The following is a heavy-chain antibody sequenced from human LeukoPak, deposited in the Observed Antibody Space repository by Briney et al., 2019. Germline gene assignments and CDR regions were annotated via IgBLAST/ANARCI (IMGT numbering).Heavy chain of an antibody. D-gene: IGHD3-10*01. CDR3: LWGWSYLSAFDI. J-gene: IGHJ3*02. V-gene: IGHV3-53*01. CDR2: FYSGGST. CDR1: GFTVSSNY. Sequence: GGALRLSCAASGFTVSSNYMSWLRPAPGKGLEWVSIFYSGGSTFYADSVQGRFTISRDNSKKALYLQLNSQSDKQTAGHDCLWGWSYLSAFDIWGQGTMVTVSS.